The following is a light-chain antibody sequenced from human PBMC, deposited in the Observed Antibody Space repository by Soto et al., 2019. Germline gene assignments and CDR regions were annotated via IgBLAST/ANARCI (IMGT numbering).Light chain of an antibody. CDR2: LNSDGCH. Sequence: QAVVTQSPSASASLGASVKLTCTLSSGYSSYAIAWHQQQPEKGPRYLMILNSDGCHNKGDGIPDRFSGSSSGTERYLTISSLQSEDEGDYYCQTWGTGFWVFGGGTKLTVL. J-gene: IGLJ3*02. CDR1: SGYSSYA. CDR3: QTWGTGFWV. V-gene: IGLV4-69*01.